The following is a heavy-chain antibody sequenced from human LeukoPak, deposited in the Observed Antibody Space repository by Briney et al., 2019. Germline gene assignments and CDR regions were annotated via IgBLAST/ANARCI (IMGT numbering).Heavy chain of an antibody. CDR1: GFTLSTYA. V-gene: IGHV3-23*01. CDR2: ITATGGIT. CDR3: ARDLHYYVAMDV. J-gene: IGHJ6*02. D-gene: IGHD3-10*02. Sequence: PGGSLRLSCAASGFTLSTYAMSWVRQAPGKGLEWVSAITATGGITLFADSVKGRFTISRDNSKSMLFLQLNSLRAEDTALYYCARDLHYYVAMDVWGQGTTVTVSS.